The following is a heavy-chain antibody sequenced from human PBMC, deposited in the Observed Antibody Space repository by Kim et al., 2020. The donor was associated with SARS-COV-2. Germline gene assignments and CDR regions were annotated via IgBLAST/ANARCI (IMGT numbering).Heavy chain of an antibody. CDR1: GFTFSSYA. Sequence: GGSLRLSCAASGFTFSSYAMSWVRQAPGKGLEWVSAISGSGGSTYYADSVKGRFTISRDNSKNTLYLQMNSLRAEDTAVYYCASNVLRFLEWLFLFDYWGQGTLVTVSS. CDR2: ISGSGGST. J-gene: IGHJ4*02. V-gene: IGHV3-23*01. D-gene: IGHD3-3*01. CDR3: ASNVLRFLEWLFLFDY.